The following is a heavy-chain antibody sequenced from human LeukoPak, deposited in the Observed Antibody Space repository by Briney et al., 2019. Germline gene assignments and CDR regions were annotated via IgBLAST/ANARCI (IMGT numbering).Heavy chain of an antibody. CDR2: INAGNGNT. Sequence: ASVKVSCKASGYTFTSYAMHWVRQAPGQRLEWMGWINAGNGNTKYSQKFQGRVTITRDTSASTAYMELSGLRSEDTAVYYCAREGGDIVVVPAAMNYWGQGTLVTVSS. CDR1: GYTFTSYA. CDR3: AREGGDIVVVPAAMNY. J-gene: IGHJ4*02. V-gene: IGHV1-3*01. D-gene: IGHD2-2*01.